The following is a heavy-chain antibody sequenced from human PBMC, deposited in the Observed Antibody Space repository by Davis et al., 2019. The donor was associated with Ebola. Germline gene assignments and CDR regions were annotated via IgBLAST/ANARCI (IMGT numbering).Heavy chain of an antibody. D-gene: IGHD6-19*01. CDR3: AKGGSGWPSDYSYGMGV. CDR2: VTSSGGGT. Sequence: GGSLRLSCAASGFIFSSYAMTWARQAPGKGLEWVSAVTSSGGGTYYADSVKGRFTISRDNSKNTLYLQMNGLRVEDTAIYYCAKGGSGWPSDYSYGMGVWGKGTTVTVSS. J-gene: IGHJ6*04. V-gene: IGHV3-23*01. CDR1: GFIFSSYA.